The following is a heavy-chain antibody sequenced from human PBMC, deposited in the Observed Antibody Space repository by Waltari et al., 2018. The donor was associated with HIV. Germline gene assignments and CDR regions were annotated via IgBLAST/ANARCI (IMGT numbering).Heavy chain of an antibody. V-gene: IGHV3-33*01. CDR3: ARGYSSSRWIPLYH. Sequence: QVQLVESGGGVVQPGTSLPLSCAVSGFTFRNFAIHWVRQSPGKGVVWLAVFWSDGVEISYADSVKGRFTISKDSSQKTLYLHLTSLRAEDTALYYCARGYSSSRWIPLYHWGRGTLVTVSS. CDR2: FWSDGVEI. CDR1: GFTFRNFA. J-gene: IGHJ4*02. D-gene: IGHD6-6*01.